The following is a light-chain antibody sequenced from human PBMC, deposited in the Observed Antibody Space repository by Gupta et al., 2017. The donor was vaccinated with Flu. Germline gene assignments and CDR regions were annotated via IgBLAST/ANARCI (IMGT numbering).Light chain of an antibody. Sequence: SSELTQDPAVSVALGQTVRITCQGDSLRSYYASWYQQKPGQAPVLVIYGKNNRPSGIPDRFSGSSSGNTASLTITGAQAEDEADYYCNSRDSIGNSWVFGGGTKLTVL. J-gene: IGLJ3*02. CDR2: GKN. CDR3: NSRDSIGNSWV. CDR1: SLRSYY. V-gene: IGLV3-19*01.